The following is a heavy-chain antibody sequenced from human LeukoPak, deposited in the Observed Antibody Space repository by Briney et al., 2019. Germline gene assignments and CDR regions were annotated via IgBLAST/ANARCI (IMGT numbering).Heavy chain of an antibody. CDR2: IYSGGST. CDR1: GFTVSSNY. J-gene: IGHJ6*02. V-gene: IGHV3-66*01. Sequence: GGSLRLSCAASGFTVSSNYMSWVRQAPGKGLEWVSVIYSGGSTYYADSVKGRFTISRDNSKNTRYLQMNSLSAEDTAVYYCAKWGYYYDVILTDGMDVWGQGTTVTVSS. CDR3: AKWGYYYDVILTDGMDV. D-gene: IGHD3-22*01.